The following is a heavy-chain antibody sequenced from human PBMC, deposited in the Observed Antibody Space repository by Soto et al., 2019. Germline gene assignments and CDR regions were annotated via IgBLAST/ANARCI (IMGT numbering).Heavy chain of an antibody. D-gene: IGHD5-12*01. J-gene: IGHJ6*01. CDR3: ARDLFPRDGYNQDYYGMDV. V-gene: IGHV5-51*01. CDR1: GYSVTNYW. CDR2: IYPGDSDT. Sequence: GESLKISCKCSGYSVTNYWIGWVRQMPGKGLKWMGIIYPGDSDTTYSPSFEGQVTISADKSISTAHLQWSSLKASDTAMYYCARDLFPRDGYNQDYYGMDVWGQGTTVTVSS.